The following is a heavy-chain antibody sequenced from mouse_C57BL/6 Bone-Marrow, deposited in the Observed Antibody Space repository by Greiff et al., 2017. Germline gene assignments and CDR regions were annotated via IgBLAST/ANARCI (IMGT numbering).Heavy chain of an antibody. D-gene: IGHD2-1*01. CDR3: TRNYYGNLYYAMDY. J-gene: IGHJ4*01. CDR1: GYTFTSYW. V-gene: IGHV1-5*01. Sequence: VQLQQSGTVLARPGASVKMSCKTSGYTFTSYWMHWVKQRPGQGLEWIGAIYPGNSDTSYNQKFKGKAKLTAVTSASTAYMELSSLTNEDSAVYYCTRNYYGNLYYAMDYWGQGTSVTVSS. CDR2: IYPGNSDT.